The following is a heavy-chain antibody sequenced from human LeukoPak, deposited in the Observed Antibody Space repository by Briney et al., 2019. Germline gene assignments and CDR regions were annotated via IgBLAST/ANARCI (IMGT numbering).Heavy chain of an antibody. V-gene: IGHV1-2*02. CDR2: VNPNSGGK. J-gene: IGHJ4*02. D-gene: IGHD3-3*01. CDR1: GYTFTGYY. Sequence: GASVRASCKASGYTFTGYYMHWVRQAPGQGLEWMGWVNPNSGGKNYAQKFQGRVTMTRDTSISTAYMELIRLRSDDTAVYYCARDWRITIFGVVPGEFDYWGQGTLVTVSS. CDR3: ARDWRITIFGVVPGEFDY.